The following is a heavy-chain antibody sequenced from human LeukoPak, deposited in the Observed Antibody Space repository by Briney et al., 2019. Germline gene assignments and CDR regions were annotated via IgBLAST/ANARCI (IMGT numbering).Heavy chain of an antibody. CDR3: AVIAAAGNDAFDI. CDR2: IYHSGST. D-gene: IGHD6-13*01. CDR1: GGSISSSNW. Sequence: SGTLSLTCAVSGGSISSSNWWSWVREPPGKGLEWIGEIYHSGSTNYNPSLKSRVTISVDKSKNQFSLKLSSVTAAGTAVYYCAVIAAAGNDAFDIWGQGTMVTVSS. J-gene: IGHJ3*02. V-gene: IGHV4-4*02.